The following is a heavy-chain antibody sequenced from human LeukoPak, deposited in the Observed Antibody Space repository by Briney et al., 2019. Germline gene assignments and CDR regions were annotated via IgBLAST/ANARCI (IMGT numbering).Heavy chain of an antibody. CDR3: ARMDDSGYDSGYFDY. CDR1: GFSLSTSGMC. CDR2: IDWDDDK. J-gene: IGHJ4*02. Sequence: SGPTLVKPTQTLTLTCTFSGFSLSTSGMCVSWIRQPPGKALEWLARIDWDDDKYYSTSLKTTLTISKDTSKNQVVLTMTNMDPVDTATYYCARMDDSGYDSGYFDYWGQGTLVTVSS. V-gene: IGHV2-70*11. D-gene: IGHD5-12*01.